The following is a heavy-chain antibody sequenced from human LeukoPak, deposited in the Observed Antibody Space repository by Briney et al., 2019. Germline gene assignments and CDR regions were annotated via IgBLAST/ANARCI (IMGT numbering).Heavy chain of an antibody. Sequence: ASVKVSCKAFGYTFTSYYMHWVRQAPGQGLEWMGIISPSDGSTKYAQKFQGRVIMTRDTATSTVYMELSSLTSEDTAVYYCARDSAKGYCNSPSCSNFFDPWGQGTLVTVPS. CDR2: ISPSDGST. J-gene: IGHJ5*02. CDR3: ARDSAKGYCNSPSCSNFFDP. V-gene: IGHV1-46*01. D-gene: IGHD2-2*01. CDR1: GYTFTSYY.